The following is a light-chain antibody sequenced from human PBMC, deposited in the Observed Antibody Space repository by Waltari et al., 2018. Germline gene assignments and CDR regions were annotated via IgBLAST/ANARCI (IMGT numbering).Light chain of an antibody. J-gene: IGKJ4*01. Sequence: DIQMTQSPSALSASVGDRITITCRASQNIHKFLNWYQQKPGKAPKLLIYGASKLQSGVPSMFSGSGYGTEFTLIISSLQPEDFASYYCQQTNSIPLTFGGGTKVDIK. CDR1: QNIHKF. CDR3: QQTNSIPLT. V-gene: IGKV1-39*01. CDR2: GAS.